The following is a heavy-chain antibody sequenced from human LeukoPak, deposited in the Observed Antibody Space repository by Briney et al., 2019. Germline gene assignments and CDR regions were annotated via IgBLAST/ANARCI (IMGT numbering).Heavy chain of an antibody. V-gene: IGHV5-51*01. CDR1: GYSFTAYW. CDR3: AKPGTTATTI. Sequence: GESLKISCRGSGYSFTAYWIGWVRQMPGKGLERMATIYPGDSATTYSPSFQGQVTISADKSITTAYLQWSSLQASDTAMYYCAKPGTTATTIWGQGTLVTVSS. CDR2: IYPGDSAT. J-gene: IGHJ4*02. D-gene: IGHD1-1*01.